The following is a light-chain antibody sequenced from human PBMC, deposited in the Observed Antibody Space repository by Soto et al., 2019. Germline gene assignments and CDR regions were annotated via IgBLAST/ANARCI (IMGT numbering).Light chain of an antibody. CDR2: NAS. V-gene: IGKV1-39*01. CDR1: QLVXRH. J-gene: IGKJ4*01. CDR3: QQSYKTTRT. Sequence: IQLTQCPSPLSASVGDRVTITCRASQLVXRHLIWYEEKPGKAPKPRXANASSLQRGGPSRLSGSGSGTDFTLPISSLQPENFATYYCQQSYKTTRTFGGGTKVDIK.